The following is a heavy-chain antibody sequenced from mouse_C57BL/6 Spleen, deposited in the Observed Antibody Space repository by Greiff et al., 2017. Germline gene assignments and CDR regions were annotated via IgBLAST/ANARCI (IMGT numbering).Heavy chain of an antibody. CDR3: AREGGYAMDQ. D-gene: IGHD1-1*02. J-gene: IGHJ4*01. V-gene: IGHV5-4*01. Sequence: EVKLVESGGGLVKPGGSLKLSCAASGFTFSSYAMSWVRQTPEQRLEWVAIISDGGSYTYYPENVKGRFTISRDNAKNDLYLQMRHLKSEDTAMYFCAREGGYAMDQWGQGTSVTFSS. CDR2: ISDGGSYT. CDR1: GFTFSSYA.